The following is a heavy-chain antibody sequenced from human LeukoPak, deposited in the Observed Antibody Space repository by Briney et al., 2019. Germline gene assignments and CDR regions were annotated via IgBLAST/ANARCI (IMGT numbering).Heavy chain of an antibody. Sequence: GGSLRLSCTASGFTFSGSAMHWVRQASGKGLEWVGRIRSKANSYATAYAASVKGRFTISRDDSKNTAYLQMNSLKTEVTAVYYCTSRDYYDSSAYYLSWGQGTLVTVSS. CDR2: IRSKANSYAT. D-gene: IGHD3-22*01. V-gene: IGHV3-73*01. J-gene: IGHJ4*02. CDR3: TSRDYYDSSAYYLS. CDR1: GFTFSGSA.